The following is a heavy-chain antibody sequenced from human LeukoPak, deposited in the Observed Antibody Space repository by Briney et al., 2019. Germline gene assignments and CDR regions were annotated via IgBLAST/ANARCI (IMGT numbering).Heavy chain of an antibody. Sequence: GGSLRLSCAASGFTFSSYAMSWVRQAPGKGLEWVSAISGSGGSTYYADSVKGRFTISRDNSKNTLYLQMNSLRAEDTAVYYCAKDPFGGSYFFEFYFDYWGQGTLVTISS. CDR1: GFTFSSYA. V-gene: IGHV3-23*01. CDR3: AKDPFGGSYFFEFYFDY. D-gene: IGHD1-26*01. CDR2: ISGSGGST. J-gene: IGHJ4*02.